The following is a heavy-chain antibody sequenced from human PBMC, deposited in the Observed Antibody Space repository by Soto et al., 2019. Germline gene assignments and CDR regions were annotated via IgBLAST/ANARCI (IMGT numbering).Heavy chain of an antibody. V-gene: IGHV3-30*18. Sequence: PGGPLRLSSAASGCTFSSYGVHWVSQAPGKGLEWVAVISHDGSNKYFADSVKGRFTISRDNSKNTLYLQMNSLRAEDTAVYYCAKGPAIVLVPAAMNYYYGMDVWGQGTSVTVSS. D-gene: IGHD2-2*01. J-gene: IGHJ6*02. CDR2: ISHDGSNK. CDR1: GCTFSSYG. CDR3: AKGPAIVLVPAAMNYYYGMDV.